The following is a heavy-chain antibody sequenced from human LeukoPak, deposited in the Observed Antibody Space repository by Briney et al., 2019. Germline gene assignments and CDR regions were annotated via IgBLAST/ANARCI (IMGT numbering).Heavy chain of an antibody. V-gene: IGHV4-4*07. J-gene: IGHJ4*02. CDR3: ARDHDGSGSYSFDY. CDR2: IYTSGST. Sequence: PPETLSLTCTVSGGSISSYYWSCIRQPAGKGLEWIGRIYTSGSTNYNPSLKSRVTMSVDTSKNQFSLKLSSVTAADTAVYYCARDHDGSGSYSFDYWGQGTLVTVSS. CDR1: GGSISSYY. D-gene: IGHD3-10*01.